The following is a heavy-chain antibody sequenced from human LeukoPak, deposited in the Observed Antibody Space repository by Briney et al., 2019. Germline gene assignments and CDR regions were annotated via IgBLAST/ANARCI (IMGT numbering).Heavy chain of an antibody. CDR3: ARVPRLYCSSTSCYEFTFSWSDMDV. D-gene: IGHD2-2*01. CDR1: GGSFSGYY. V-gene: IGHV4-34*01. J-gene: IGHJ6*02. CDR2: INHSGGT. Sequence: SETLSLTCAVYGGSFSGYYWSWIRQPPGKGLEWIGEINHSGGTNYNPSLKSRVTISVDTSKNQFSLKLSSVTAADTAVYYCARVPRLYCSSTSCYEFTFSWSDMDVWGQGTTVTVSS.